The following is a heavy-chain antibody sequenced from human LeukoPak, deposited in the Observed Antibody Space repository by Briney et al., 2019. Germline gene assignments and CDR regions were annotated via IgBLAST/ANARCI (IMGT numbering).Heavy chain of an antibody. J-gene: IGHJ4*02. V-gene: IGHV1-69*04. CDR1: GGTSNSHA. CDR2: IIPNLGTT. CDR3: ATTNDGGGYQWGDFFDF. D-gene: IGHD5-24*01. Sequence: PGASVKVSCKASGGTSNSHAISWVRQAPGQGLEWMGRIIPNLGTTNRAQNFQDSVTLTADKSTNTAYMELTSLTSDDTAVYYCATTNDGGGYQWGDFFDFWGQGTLVTVSS.